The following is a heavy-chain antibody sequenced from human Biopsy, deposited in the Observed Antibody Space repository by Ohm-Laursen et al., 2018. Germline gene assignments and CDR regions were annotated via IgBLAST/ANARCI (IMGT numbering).Heavy chain of an antibody. Sequence: SLRLSCTAPGFTFNNYGMQWVRQAPGKGLEWVAFIFYDGSNTYYADSVKGRFTISRDNAKNSLYLQMNSLRAEDTAVYYCARAYPPPGRRLVVVAGDFDCWGQGTRVTVSS. J-gene: IGHJ4*02. CDR1: GFTFNNYG. CDR3: ARAYPPPGRRLVVVAGDFDC. V-gene: IGHV3-33*08. CDR2: IFYDGSNT. D-gene: IGHD2-15*01.